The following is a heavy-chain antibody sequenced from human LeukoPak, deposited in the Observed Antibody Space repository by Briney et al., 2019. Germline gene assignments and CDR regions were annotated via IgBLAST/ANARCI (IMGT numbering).Heavy chain of an antibody. CDR1: GFSFSSSG. Sequence: GGSLRLSCAASGFSFSSSGMHWVRQAPGKGLEWVAVIWYDGSNKYYADSVKGRFTISRDNSKNTLYLQMNSLRAEDTAVYYCAREGVDFWSGVLSFDYWGQGTLVTVSS. CDR3: AREGVDFWSGVLSFDY. V-gene: IGHV3-33*01. D-gene: IGHD3-3*01. CDR2: IWYDGSNK. J-gene: IGHJ4*02.